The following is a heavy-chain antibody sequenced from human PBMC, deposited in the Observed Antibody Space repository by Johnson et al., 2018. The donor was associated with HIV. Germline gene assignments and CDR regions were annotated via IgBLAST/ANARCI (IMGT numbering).Heavy chain of an antibody. CDR2: IRYDGSNK. D-gene: IGHD2-21*02. V-gene: IGHV3-30*02. J-gene: IGHJ3*02. CDR1: GSTFSSYA. CDR3: AKDQYCGGDCYPDAFDI. Sequence: VQLVESGGGLGQPGGSLRLSRAASGSTFSSYAMTWVRQAPGTGLEWVAFIRYDGSNKYYADSVKGRFTISRDNSKNTLYLQMNSLRDEDTAVYYCAKDQYCGGDCYPDAFDIWGQGTMVTVSS.